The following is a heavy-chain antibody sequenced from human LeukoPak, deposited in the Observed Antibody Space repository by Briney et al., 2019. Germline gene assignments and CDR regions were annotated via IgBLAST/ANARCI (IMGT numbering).Heavy chain of an antibody. CDR1: GGSFSGYY. D-gene: IGHD3-10*01. J-gene: IGHJ1*01. CDR2: INHRGST. V-gene: IGHV4-34*01. CDR3: ARDHGYGSGSPSFQH. Sequence: SETLSLTCAVYGGSFSGYYWSWIRQPPGKGLEWIGEINHRGSTNYNPSLKSRVTISVDRSKNQFSLKLSSVTAADTAVYYCARDHGYGSGSPSFQHWGQGTLVTVSS.